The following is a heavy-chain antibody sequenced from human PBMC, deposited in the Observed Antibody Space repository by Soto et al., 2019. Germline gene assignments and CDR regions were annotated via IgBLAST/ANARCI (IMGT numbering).Heavy chain of an antibody. V-gene: IGHV1-69*02. CDR2: IIPILGIA. CDR1: GGTFSSYT. Sequence: SVKVSCKASGGTFSSYTISWVRHAPGQGLEWMGRIIPILGIANYAQKFQGRVTITADKSTSTAYMELSSLRSEDTAVYYCVTVPPKFQKDYDDSSNFFDYFDTWGHGTLVTVSS. J-gene: IGHJ5*01. CDR3: VTVPPKFQKDYDDSSNFFDYFDT. D-gene: IGHD3-22*01.